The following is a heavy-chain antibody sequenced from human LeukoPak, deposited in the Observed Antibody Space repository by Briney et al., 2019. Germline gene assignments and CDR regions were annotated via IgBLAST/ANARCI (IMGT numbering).Heavy chain of an antibody. J-gene: IGHJ5*02. Sequence: PGGSLRLSCAASGFTFSTYGMHWVRQAPGKGLEWVAVISNDVSNKLYGDSVKGRFTISRDNSKNTLYLQMNSLRAEDTAVYYCARSDVDMAAWGQGTLVTVSS. V-gene: IGHV3-30*03. D-gene: IGHD5-12*01. CDR2: ISNDVSNK. CDR3: ARSDVDMAA. CDR1: GFTFSTYG.